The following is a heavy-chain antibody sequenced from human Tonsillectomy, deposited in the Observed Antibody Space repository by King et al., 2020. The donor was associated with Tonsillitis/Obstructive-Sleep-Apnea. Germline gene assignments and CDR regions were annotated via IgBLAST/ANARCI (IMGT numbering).Heavy chain of an antibody. CDR3: AKDLTVTIRDYYYYMDV. D-gene: IGHD4-17*01. J-gene: IGHJ6*03. Sequence: VQLVESGGGLVQPGGSLRLSCAASGFTFSSYAMSWVRQAPGKGLEWVSAISGSGGSTYYAASVKGRLTISRDNSKNTLDLQMNRLRAEDTAVYYCAKDLTVTIRDYYYYMDVWGKGTTVTVSS. V-gene: IGHV3-23*04. CDR1: GFTFSSYA. CDR2: ISGSGGST.